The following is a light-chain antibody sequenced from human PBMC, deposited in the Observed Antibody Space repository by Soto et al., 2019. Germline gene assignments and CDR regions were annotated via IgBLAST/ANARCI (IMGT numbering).Light chain of an antibody. V-gene: IGKV3-15*01. CDR2: GAS. J-gene: IGKJ4*01. CDR3: HQHNKWPPVT. CDR1: QTISND. Sequence: EVVMTQSPATVSVSPGEGVTLSCRASQTISNDFAWSQHKPGQAPRLLIYGASTRATGVPARLSGGGAGAEFTITISSLQSEEFVFYYYHQHNKWPPVTFGGGTKVEIK.